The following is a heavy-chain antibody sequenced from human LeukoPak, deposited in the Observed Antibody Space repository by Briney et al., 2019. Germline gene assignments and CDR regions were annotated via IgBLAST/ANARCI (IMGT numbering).Heavy chain of an antibody. D-gene: IGHD6-13*01. CDR1: GGTFSSYA. V-gene: IGHV1-46*01. Sequence: GASVKVSCKASGGTFSSYAISWVRQAPGQGLEWMGIINPSGGSTSYAQKFQGRVTMTRDTSTSTVYMELSSLRSEDTAVYYCAVIAAAGYYPFDYWGQGTLVTVSS. CDR2: INPSGGST. J-gene: IGHJ4*02. CDR3: AVIAAAGYYPFDY.